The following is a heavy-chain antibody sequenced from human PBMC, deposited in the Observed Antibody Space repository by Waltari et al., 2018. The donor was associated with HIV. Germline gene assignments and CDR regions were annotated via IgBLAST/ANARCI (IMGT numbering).Heavy chain of an antibody. D-gene: IGHD3-16*01. V-gene: IGHV1-8*01. CDR1: GYPFTSYD. J-gene: IGHJ4*02. Sequence: QVQLVQSGAEVKKPGASVKVSCKASGYPFTSYDINWVRQATGQGLEWMGWTSPNSGNTGYAQKFQGVVPMTRNTSISTAYMELSSLRSEDTAVYYCARGRDYDYIWGVEFDYWGQGTLVTVSS. CDR3: ARGRDYDYIWGVEFDY. CDR2: TSPNSGNT.